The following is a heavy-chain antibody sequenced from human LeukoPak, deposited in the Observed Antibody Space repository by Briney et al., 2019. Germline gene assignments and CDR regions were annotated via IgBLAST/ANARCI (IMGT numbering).Heavy chain of an antibody. CDR2: MNPNSGNT. D-gene: IGHD3-22*01. V-gene: IGHV1-8*03. CDR3: ARGLYNYDSSGYYDAFDI. J-gene: IGHJ3*02. CDR1: GYTFTSYD. Sequence: ASVKVSCKASGYTFTSYDINWVRQATGQGLEWMGWMNPNSGNTGYAQKFQGRVTITTDTSTSTAYMELRSLRSDDTAVYYCARGLYNYDSSGYYDAFDIWGQGTMVTVSS.